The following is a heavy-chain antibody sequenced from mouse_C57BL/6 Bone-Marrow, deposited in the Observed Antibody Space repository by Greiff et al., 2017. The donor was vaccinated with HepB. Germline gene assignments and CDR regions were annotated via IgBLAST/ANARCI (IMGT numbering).Heavy chain of an antibody. Sequence: QVQLKQPGAELVKPGASVKLSCKASGYTFTSYWMQWVKQRPGQGLEWIGEIDPSDSYTNYNQKFKGKATLTVDTSSSTAYMQLSSLTSEDSAVYYCARLPDAYWGQGTLVTVSA. J-gene: IGHJ3*01. CDR3: ARLPDAY. CDR2: IDPSDSYT. CDR1: GYTFTSYW. V-gene: IGHV1-50*01.